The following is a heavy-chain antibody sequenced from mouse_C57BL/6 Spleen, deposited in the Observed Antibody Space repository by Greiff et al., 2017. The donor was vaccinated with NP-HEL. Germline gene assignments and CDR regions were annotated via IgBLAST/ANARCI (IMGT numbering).Heavy chain of an antibody. CDR1: GFTFSDYY. CDR3: AREALSYWYFDV. CDR2: INYDGSST. V-gene: IGHV5-16*01. D-gene: IGHD3-1*01. Sequence: EVHLVESEGGLVQPGSSMKLSCTASGFTFSDYYMAWVRQVPEKGLEWVANINYDGSSTYYLDSLKSRFIISRDNAKNILYLQMSSLKSEDTATYYCAREALSYWYFDVWGTGTTVTVSS. J-gene: IGHJ1*03.